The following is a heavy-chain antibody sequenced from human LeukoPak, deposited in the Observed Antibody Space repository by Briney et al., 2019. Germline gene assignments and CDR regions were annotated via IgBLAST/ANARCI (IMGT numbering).Heavy chain of an antibody. CDR1: GGSVSNYY. CDR3: ATRKLGNDY. V-gene: IGHV4-59*02. J-gene: IGHJ4*02. Sequence: AETLSLTCTVSGGSVSNYYWSWIRQSPGKGLEWIGYIYYTETSYNPSLKSRVTISADTSKNQFSLKLYSVTAADTAVYYCATRKLGNDYWGQGTLVTVSS. D-gene: IGHD7-27*01. CDR2: IYYTET.